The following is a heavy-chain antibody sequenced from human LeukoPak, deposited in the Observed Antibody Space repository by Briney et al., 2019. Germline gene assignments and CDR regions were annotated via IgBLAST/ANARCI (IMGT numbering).Heavy chain of an antibody. Sequence: GGSLRLPCAASEFPFSSYWMHWVRQAQGKGLAWVSRIGSDESSIRYADSVKGRFTISRDNAKNTLYLQMNSLRAEDTAVYYCTRGSGGSKFDSWGQGTLVTVSS. J-gene: IGHJ4*02. CDR3: TRGSGGSKFDS. CDR1: EFPFSSYW. CDR2: IGSDESSI. V-gene: IGHV3-74*01. D-gene: IGHD2-15*01.